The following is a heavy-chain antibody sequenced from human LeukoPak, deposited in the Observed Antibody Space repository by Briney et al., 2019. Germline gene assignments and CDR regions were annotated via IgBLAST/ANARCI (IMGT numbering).Heavy chain of an antibody. Sequence: ASVKVSCKTSGGTFNNSAISWVRQAPGQGLEWLGGITPLFGTAGYAQKFQGRVTITKDESTRTVYLELTSLTSDDTAVYYCARDVHGDYGSGWFDPWGQGTLVSVSS. J-gene: IGHJ5*02. V-gene: IGHV1-69*05. CDR2: ITPLFGTA. D-gene: IGHD4-17*01. CDR3: ARDVHGDYGSGWFDP. CDR1: GGTFNNSA.